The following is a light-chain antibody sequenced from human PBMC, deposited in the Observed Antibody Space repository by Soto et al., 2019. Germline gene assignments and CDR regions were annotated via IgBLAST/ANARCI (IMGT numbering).Light chain of an antibody. CDR3: QQRTNWLGT. Sequence: EIVLTQSPGTLSLSPGERATLSCRASQSVGSNYLAWYQQKPGQAPRLLIYDTSIRATGIPARFSGSGSGTDFTLTINSLEPEDFAIYYCQQRTNWLGTFGQGTKVEIK. J-gene: IGKJ1*01. CDR2: DTS. V-gene: IGKV3-11*01. CDR1: QSVGSNY.